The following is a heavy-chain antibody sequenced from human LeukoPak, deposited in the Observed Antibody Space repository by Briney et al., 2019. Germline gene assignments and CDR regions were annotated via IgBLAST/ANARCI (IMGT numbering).Heavy chain of an antibody. CDR2: ISSSSSYI. Sequence: GGSLRLSCAASGFTFSSYWMSWVRQAPGKGLEWVSSISSSSSYIYNADSVKGRFTIPRDNAKNSLYLQMNSLRAEDTAVYYCARDVVGYYDSSGYYLSAFDIWGQGTMVTVSS. V-gene: IGHV3-21*01. CDR1: GFTFSSYW. D-gene: IGHD3-22*01. J-gene: IGHJ3*02. CDR3: ARDVVGYYDSSGYYLSAFDI.